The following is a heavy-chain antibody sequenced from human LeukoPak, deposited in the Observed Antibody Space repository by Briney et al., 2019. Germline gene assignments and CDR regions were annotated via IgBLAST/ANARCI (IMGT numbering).Heavy chain of an antibody. J-gene: IGHJ4*02. CDR3: ARDYCRTTSCLES. Sequence: GGSLRLSCAVSGFTFNSYGMFWVRQAPGKGLEWVAFIWPDGSNKLYGDSVKGRFTISRDNSKNTVYLQMNSLRAEDTAVYYCARDYCRTTSCLESWGQGTLVTVSS. CDR2: IWPDGSNK. V-gene: IGHV3-33*01. CDR1: GFTFNSYG. D-gene: IGHD2-2*01.